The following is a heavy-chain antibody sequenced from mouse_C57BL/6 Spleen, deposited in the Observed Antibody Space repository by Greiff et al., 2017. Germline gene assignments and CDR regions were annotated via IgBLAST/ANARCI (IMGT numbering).Heavy chain of an antibody. CDR1: GYTFTSYW. CDR2: IDPTDSYT. Sequence: QVQLQQPGAELVLPGASVMLSCKASGYTFTSYWMHWVKQRPGQGLEWIGEIDPTDSYTNYNQKFKGKSTLTVDKSSSTAYMQLSSLTSEDSAVYYCASRIYDGYYDYWGQGTTLTVSS. CDR3: ASRIYDGYYDY. V-gene: IGHV1-69*01. J-gene: IGHJ2*01. D-gene: IGHD2-3*01.